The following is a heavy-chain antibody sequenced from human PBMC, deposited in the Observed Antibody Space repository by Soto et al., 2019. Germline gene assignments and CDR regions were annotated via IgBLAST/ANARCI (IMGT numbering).Heavy chain of an antibody. D-gene: IGHD3-22*01. CDR2: IKEDGSEK. J-gene: IGHJ6*02. CDR3: ARAFETYYYDSSGYYSHYYYGLDV. Sequence: PGGSLRLSCAASGLTFNIYWMSWVRQAPGKGLEWVANIKEDGSEKYYVDSVKGRFTISRDNSKRSLYLQMNSLRAEDTAVYYCARAFETYYYDSSGYYSHYYYGLDVWGQGTTVTVSS. CDR1: GLTFNIYW. V-gene: IGHV3-7*04.